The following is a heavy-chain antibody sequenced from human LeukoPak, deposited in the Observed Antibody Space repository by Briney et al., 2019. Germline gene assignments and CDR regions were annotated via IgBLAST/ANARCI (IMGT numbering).Heavy chain of an antibody. CDR1: GFTFSSYA. Sequence: GSLRLSCAASGFTFSSYAMSWVRQAPGKGLEWVSAISGSGGSTYYADSVKGRFTISRDNSKNTLYLQMNSLRAEDTAVYYCAKDLTYYYDSSGYYLRDDAFDIWGQGTMVTVSS. CDR2: ISGSGGST. D-gene: IGHD3-22*01. V-gene: IGHV3-23*01. J-gene: IGHJ3*02. CDR3: AKDLTYYYDSSGYYLRDDAFDI.